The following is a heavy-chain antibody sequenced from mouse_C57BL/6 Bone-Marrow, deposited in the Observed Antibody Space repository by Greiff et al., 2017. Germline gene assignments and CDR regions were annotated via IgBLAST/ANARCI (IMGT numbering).Heavy chain of an antibody. V-gene: IGHV1-72*01. CDR2: IDPNSGGT. CDR1: GYTFTSYW. CDR3: ARYLTTVVADYYAMDY. Sequence: QVQLQQPGAELVKPGASVKLSCKASGYTFTSYWMHWVKQRPGRGLEWIGRIDPNSGGTKYNEKFKSKATLTVDKPSSTAYMQLSSLTSEDSAVYYCARYLTTVVADYYAMDYWGQGTSVTVSS. D-gene: IGHD1-1*01. J-gene: IGHJ4*01.